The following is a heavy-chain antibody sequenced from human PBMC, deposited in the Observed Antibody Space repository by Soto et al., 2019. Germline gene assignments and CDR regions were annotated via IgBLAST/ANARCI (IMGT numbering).Heavy chain of an antibody. V-gene: IGHV3-21*01. J-gene: IGHJ3*02. D-gene: IGHD6-19*01. Sequence: PGGSLRLSCAASGFTFSSYSMNWVRQAPGKGLEWVSSISSSSSYIYYADSVKGRFTISRDNAKNSLYLQMNSLRAEDTVVYYCARDRLIAVAGNDAFDIWGQGTMVTVSS. CDR3: ARDRLIAVAGNDAFDI. CDR1: GFTFSSYS. CDR2: ISSSSSYI.